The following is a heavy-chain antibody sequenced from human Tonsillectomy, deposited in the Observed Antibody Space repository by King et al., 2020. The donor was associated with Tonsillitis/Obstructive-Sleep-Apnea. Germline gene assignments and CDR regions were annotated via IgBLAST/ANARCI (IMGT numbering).Heavy chain of an antibody. Sequence: VQLVESGGNLVQPGGSLRLSCAVSGLTFSSYAMTWVRQAPGKGLEWVSAISGSGDRTYYADSVKGRFTISRDNSKNTLFLQMNSLRAEDTAVYYCANLGYCSCTSCFAVPYYYGMDVWGQGSTVTVSS. V-gene: IGHV3-23*04. D-gene: IGHD2-2*01. CDR1: GLTFSSYA. CDR3: ANLGYCSCTSCFAVPYYYGMDV. J-gene: IGHJ6*02. CDR2: ISGSGDRT.